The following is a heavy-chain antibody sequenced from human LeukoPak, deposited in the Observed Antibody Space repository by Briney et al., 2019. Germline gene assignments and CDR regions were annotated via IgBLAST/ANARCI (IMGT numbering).Heavy chain of an antibody. CDR2: ISDNGGMT. D-gene: IGHD6-19*01. J-gene: IGHJ4*02. Sequence: TGGSLRLSCSASGITFSSHAMHWVRQAPGKGLEYVSAISDNGGMTFYADSVKGRFTISRDNSKNTLYLQMSSLRGEDTAVYYCYVSGWTEDIDNWGQGTLVTVSS. CDR1: GITFSSHA. CDR3: YVSGWTEDIDN. V-gene: IGHV3-64D*06.